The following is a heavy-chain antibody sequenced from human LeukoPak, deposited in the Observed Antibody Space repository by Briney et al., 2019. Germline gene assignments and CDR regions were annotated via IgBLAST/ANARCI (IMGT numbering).Heavy chain of an antibody. CDR1: GFGFSTYN. Sequence: GGSLRLSCAVSGFGFSTYNMNWVRQAPGKGLEWVSASAGSTYMYYADSVKGRFTISRDNAKNSLYLQMDNLRADDTAVYYRARAGLYSTSGLEYWGQGTLVTVSS. D-gene: IGHD2-2*01. J-gene: IGHJ4*02. CDR3: ARAGLYSTSGLEY. CDR2: SAGSTYM. V-gene: IGHV3-21*06.